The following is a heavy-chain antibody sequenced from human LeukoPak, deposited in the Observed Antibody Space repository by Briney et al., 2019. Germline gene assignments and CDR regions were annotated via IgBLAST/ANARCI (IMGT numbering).Heavy chain of an antibody. J-gene: IGHJ6*02. D-gene: IGHD3-22*01. Sequence: GGSLRLSCAASGFTFSSYAMSWVRQAPGKGLEWVSAISGSGGSTYYADSVKGRFTISRDNSKNTLYLQMNSLRAEDTAVYYCAKGNCYDSSGYYGMDVWGQGTTVTVSS. CDR2: ISGSGGST. V-gene: IGHV3-23*01. CDR3: AKGNCYDSSGYYGMDV. CDR1: GFTFSSYA.